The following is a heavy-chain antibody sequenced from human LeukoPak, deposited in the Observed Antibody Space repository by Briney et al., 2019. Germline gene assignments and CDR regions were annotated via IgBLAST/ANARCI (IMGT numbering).Heavy chain of an antibody. D-gene: IGHD3-22*01. CDR1: GFTFSSYA. Sequence: GRSLRLSCAASGFTFSSYAMHWVRQAPGKGLEWVAVISYDGSNKYYADSVKGRFTISRDNSKNTLYLQMNSLRAEDTAVYYCARARGIYYDSSPIIGYFDYWGQGTLVTVSS. CDR2: ISYDGSNK. V-gene: IGHV3-30-3*01. J-gene: IGHJ4*02. CDR3: ARARGIYYDSSPIIGYFDY.